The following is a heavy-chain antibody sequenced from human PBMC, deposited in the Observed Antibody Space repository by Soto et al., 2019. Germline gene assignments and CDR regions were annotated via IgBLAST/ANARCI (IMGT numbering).Heavy chain of an antibody. D-gene: IGHD6-19*01. CDR2: ISGSGGST. V-gene: IGHV3-23*01. CDR1: GFTFSRYS. Sequence: GVLILSCAASGFTFSRYSMSWVLQAPGKGLEWVSAISGSGGSTYYADSVKGRFTISRDNSKSTLYLQMNSLRAEDTAVYYCAKDRRAVDGTSYFDYWGQGTLVTVSS. J-gene: IGHJ4*02. CDR3: AKDRRAVDGTSYFDY.